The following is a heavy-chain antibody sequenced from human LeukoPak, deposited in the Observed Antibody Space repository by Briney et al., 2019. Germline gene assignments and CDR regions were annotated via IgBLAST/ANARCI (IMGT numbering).Heavy chain of an antibody. Sequence: GGSLRLSCAASGLTFSSYAMSWVRQAPGKGLEWVSAIIGSGGSTYYADSVKGRFTISRDNSKNTLYLQMNSLRAEDTAVYYCAKDLEDYDSSGYRFDYWGQGTLVTVSS. CDR3: AKDLEDYDSSGYRFDY. D-gene: IGHD3-22*01. J-gene: IGHJ4*02. CDR2: IIGSGGST. CDR1: GLTFSSYA. V-gene: IGHV3-23*01.